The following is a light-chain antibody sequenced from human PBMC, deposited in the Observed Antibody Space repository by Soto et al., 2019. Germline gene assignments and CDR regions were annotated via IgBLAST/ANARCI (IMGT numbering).Light chain of an antibody. CDR2: LNSDGSH. CDR1: SGHSSYA. J-gene: IGLJ2*01. Sequence: QPVLTQSPSASASLGASVKLTCTLSSGHSSYAIAWHQQQPEKGPRYLMKLNSDGSHSKGDGIPDRFSGSSSGAERYLTISILQSDDEADYYCQTWGTGIQVFGGGTKLTVL. CDR3: QTWGTGIQV. V-gene: IGLV4-69*01.